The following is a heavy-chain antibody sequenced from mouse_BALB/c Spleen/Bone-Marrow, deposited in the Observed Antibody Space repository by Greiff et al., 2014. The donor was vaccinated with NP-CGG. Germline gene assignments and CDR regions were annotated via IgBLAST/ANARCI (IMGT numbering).Heavy chain of an antibody. J-gene: IGHJ3*01. V-gene: IGHV1-9*01. Sequence: ESGAELMKPGASVKISCKATGYTFSSYWIEWVKQRPGHGLEWIGVILPGSGSTNYSEKFKGKATFTADTSSNTAYMQLSSLTSEDSAVYYCARELGLRLAYWGQGTLVTVSA. CDR3: ARELGLRLAY. D-gene: IGHD3-1*01. CDR2: ILPGSGST. CDR1: GYTFSSYW.